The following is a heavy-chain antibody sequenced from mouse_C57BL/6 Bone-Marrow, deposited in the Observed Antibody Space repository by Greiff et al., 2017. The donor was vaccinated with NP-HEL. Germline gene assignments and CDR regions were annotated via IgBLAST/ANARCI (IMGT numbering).Heavy chain of an antibody. J-gene: IGHJ2*01. CDR2: INPNNGGT. V-gene: IGHV1-26*01. CDR3: ARELDYDGDYFDY. D-gene: IGHD2-4*01. CDR1: GYTFTDYY. Sequence: VQLQQSGPELVKPGASVKISCKASGYTFTDYYMNWVKQSHGKSLEWIGDINPNNGGTSYNQKFKGKATLTVDKSSSTAYMELRSLTSEDSAVYYCARELDYDGDYFDYWGQGTTLTVSS.